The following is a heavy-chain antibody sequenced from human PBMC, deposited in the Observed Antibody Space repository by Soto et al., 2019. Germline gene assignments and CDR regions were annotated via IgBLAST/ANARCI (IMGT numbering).Heavy chain of an antibody. Sequence: GGALRLSCAASGFSFMNYALSWVRQAPGKGLEWVSIISGSGGNTYYADSVKGRFTISRDNSKNTLYLQMNSLRAEDTAVYYCAKPESSISGGTGPDFWGQGTLVTVSS. CDR3: AKPESSISGGTGPDF. D-gene: IGHD3-3*02. J-gene: IGHJ4*02. CDR2: ISGSGGNT. V-gene: IGHV3-23*01. CDR1: GFSFMNYA.